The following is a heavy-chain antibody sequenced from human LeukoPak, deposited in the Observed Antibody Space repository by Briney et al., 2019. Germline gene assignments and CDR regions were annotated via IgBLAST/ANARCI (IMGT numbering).Heavy chain of an antibody. V-gene: IGHV1-2*02. CDR2: INPNSGDT. D-gene: IGHD2-21*01. CDR3: VRHVIGDHDALYV. Sequence: GASVKVSCKASGYTFTDYLIHWVRRPPGQGLQWMGWINPNSGDTKYAQDFQGRVTMTRDTPISTGYMELSRLQSDDTCVYYCVRHVIGDHDALYVWGQGTLVIVSS. CDR1: GYTFTDYL. J-gene: IGHJ3*01.